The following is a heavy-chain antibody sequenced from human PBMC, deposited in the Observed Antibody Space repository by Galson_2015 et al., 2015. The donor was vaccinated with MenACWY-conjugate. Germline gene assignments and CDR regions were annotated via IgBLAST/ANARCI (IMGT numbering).Heavy chain of an antibody. J-gene: IGHJ4*02. CDR3: ARDPIGRHDSSSWFWID. D-gene: IGHD6-13*01. CDR1: GYTFTNFG. CDR2: ISTYNGNA. V-gene: IGHV1-18*01. Sequence: SVKVSCKAAGYTFTNFGITWVRKATGQGLEWMGWISTYNGNANYAQKVRDRVMMTTDTSTNTVHMELKSLTSDDTAVYFCARDPIGRHDSSSWFWIDWGQGTPVTVSS.